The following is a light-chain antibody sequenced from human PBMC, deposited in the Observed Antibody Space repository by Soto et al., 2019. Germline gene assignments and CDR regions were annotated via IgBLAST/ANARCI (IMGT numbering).Light chain of an antibody. CDR1: GSDIGAYNY. Sequence: QSLLTQPASVSGSPGQSITISCTGSGSDIGAYNYVSWYQQHPGKAPKLLIHGVTRRPSGVSSRFSASKSAYTASLTISGLQAEDEANYYCSSFTTSYFYVFGPGTKVTVL. J-gene: IGLJ1*01. CDR2: GVT. V-gene: IGLV2-14*01. CDR3: SSFTTSYFYV.